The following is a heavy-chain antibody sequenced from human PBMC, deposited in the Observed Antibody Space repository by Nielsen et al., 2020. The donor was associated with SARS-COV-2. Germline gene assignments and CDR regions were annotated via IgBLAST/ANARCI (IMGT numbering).Heavy chain of an antibody. CDR1: GGSFSGYY. Sequence: SETLSLTCAVYGGSFSGYYWSWIRQPPGKGLEWIGEINHSGSTNYNPSLKSRVTISVDTSKNQFSLKLSSVTAADTAVYYCAREKKPAYYYDSSGWGWFDPWGQGTLVTVSS. CDR3: AREKKPAYYYDSSGWGWFDP. CDR2: INHSGST. D-gene: IGHD3-22*01. J-gene: IGHJ5*02. V-gene: IGHV4-34*01.